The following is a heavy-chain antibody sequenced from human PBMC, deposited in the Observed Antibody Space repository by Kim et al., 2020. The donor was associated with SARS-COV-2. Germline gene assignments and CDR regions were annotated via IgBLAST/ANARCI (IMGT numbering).Heavy chain of an antibody. CDR3: ARGYSYWCFDL. Sequence: YAAAAVNGLFTISGDNSKTTLYLKMSSLGAEDAAVYYCARGYSYWCFDLWGRGTLVTVSS. V-gene: IGHV3-30*15. D-gene: IGHD3-22*01. J-gene: IGHJ2*01.